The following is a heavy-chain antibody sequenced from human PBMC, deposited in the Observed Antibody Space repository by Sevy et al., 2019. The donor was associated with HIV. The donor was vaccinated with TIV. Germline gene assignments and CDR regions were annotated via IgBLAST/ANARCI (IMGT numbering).Heavy chain of an antibody. CDR3: ARRIYYDSSACYWWFDP. Sequence: ASVKVSCKASGYTFTNYGISWVRQAPGQGLEWMGWISTHNGDTNYAQKLQGRVTMTTDTSTSTAYMELRSLRSDDTAVYYCARRIYYDSSACYWWFDPWGQGTLVTVSS. D-gene: IGHD3-22*01. V-gene: IGHV1-18*01. J-gene: IGHJ5*02. CDR2: ISTHNGDT. CDR1: GYTFTNYG.